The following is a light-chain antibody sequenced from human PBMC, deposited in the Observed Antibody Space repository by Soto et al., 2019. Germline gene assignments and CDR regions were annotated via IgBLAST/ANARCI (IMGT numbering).Light chain of an antibody. CDR1: QSVSIY. CDR3: QQRGSWPPLT. V-gene: IGKV3-11*01. CDR2: DAS. J-gene: IGKJ5*01. Sequence: EIVLTQSPATLSLSPGERATLSCRASQSVSIYLAWYQQKPGQAPRLLIYDASNRATGIPDRFSGSGSGTDFTLTITSLEPEDFAVYYCQQRGSWPPLTFGQGTRLEIK.